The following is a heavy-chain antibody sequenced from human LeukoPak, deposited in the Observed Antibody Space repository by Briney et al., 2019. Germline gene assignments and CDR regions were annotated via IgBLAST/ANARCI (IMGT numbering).Heavy chain of an antibody. CDR2: IYSSGST. Sequence: PSETLSLTCTVSGGSISSYYWSWIRQPPGKGLEWIGYIYSSGSTNYNPSLKSRGTISVDTSKNQFSLKLSSVNAADTAVYYCARDGRGFDIWGQGTMVTVSS. J-gene: IGHJ3*02. CDR1: GGSISSYY. V-gene: IGHV4-59*01. CDR3: ARDGRGFDI.